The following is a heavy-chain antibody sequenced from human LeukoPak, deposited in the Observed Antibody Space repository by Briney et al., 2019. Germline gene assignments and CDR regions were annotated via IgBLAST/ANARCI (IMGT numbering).Heavy chain of an antibody. Sequence: GGSLRLSCAASGFTFSDYYMSWIRQAPGKGLEWVSYISSSGSNIYYADSLKGRFTISRDNAKNSVYLQMNSLRAEDTAVYYCARVRGIYSYGHPYYFDYWGQGTLVTVSS. D-gene: IGHD5-18*01. CDR3: ARVRGIYSYGHPYYFDY. J-gene: IGHJ4*02. CDR1: GFTFSDYY. V-gene: IGHV3-11*04. CDR2: ISSSGSNI.